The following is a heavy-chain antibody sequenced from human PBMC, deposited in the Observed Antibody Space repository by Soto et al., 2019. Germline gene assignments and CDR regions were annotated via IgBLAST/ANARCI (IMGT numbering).Heavy chain of an antibody. V-gene: IGHV3-23*01. CDR1: GFTFSSYA. CDR3: AKGHDYDSSGYWNY. J-gene: IGHJ4*02. Sequence: LRLSCAASGFTFSSYAMSWVRQAPGKGLEWVSAISGSGGSTYYADSVKGRFTISRDNSKNTLYLQMNSLRAEDTAVYYCAKGHDYDSSGYWNYWGQGTLVTVSS. D-gene: IGHD3-22*01. CDR2: ISGSGGST.